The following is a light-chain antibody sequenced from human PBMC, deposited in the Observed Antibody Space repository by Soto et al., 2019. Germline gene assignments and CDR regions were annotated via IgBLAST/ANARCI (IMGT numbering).Light chain of an antibody. CDR1: QSISYW. CDR3: QQANSFPIT. CDR2: DAS. V-gene: IGKV1-5*01. Sequence: DIQMTQSPSTLSASVGDRVTITCRASQSISYWLAWYQQKSGKAPRLLIHDASSLETGVPSRFSGSGSGTEFTLTISSLQPDDFATYYCQQANSFPITFGQGTRLEIK. J-gene: IGKJ5*01.